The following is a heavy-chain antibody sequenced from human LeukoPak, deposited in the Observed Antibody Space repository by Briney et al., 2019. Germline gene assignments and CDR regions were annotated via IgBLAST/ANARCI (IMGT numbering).Heavy chain of an antibody. CDR2: ISSSSSYI. Sequence: PGGSLRLSCAASGFTFSSYSMNWVRQAPGEGLEWVSSISSSSSYIYYADSVRGRFTISRDNAKNSLYLQMNSLRAENTAVYYCARGDDTAMVTGGYNWFDPWGQGTLVIVSS. CDR3: ARGDDTAMVTGGYNWFDP. D-gene: IGHD5-18*01. V-gene: IGHV3-21*04. CDR1: GFTFSSYS. J-gene: IGHJ5*02.